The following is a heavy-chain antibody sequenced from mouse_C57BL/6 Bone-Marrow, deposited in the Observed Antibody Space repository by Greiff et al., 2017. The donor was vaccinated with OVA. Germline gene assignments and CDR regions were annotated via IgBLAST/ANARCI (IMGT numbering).Heavy chain of an antibody. CDR1: GFTFSSYA. D-gene: IGHD1-1*01. CDR3: ARESYYYGSAY. CDR2: ISDGGSYT. J-gene: IGHJ3*01. V-gene: IGHV5-4*01. Sequence: EVQLQESGGGLVKPGGSLKLSCAASGFTFSSYAMSWVRQTTEKRLEWVATISDGGSYTYYPDNVKGRFTISRDNAKNNLYLQMSHLKSEDTAMYYCARESYYYGSAYWGQGTLVTVSA.